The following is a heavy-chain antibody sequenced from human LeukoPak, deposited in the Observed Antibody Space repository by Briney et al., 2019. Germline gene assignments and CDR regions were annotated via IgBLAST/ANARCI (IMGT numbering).Heavy chain of an antibody. CDR3: AKSMGATYYDLVAVDI. V-gene: IGHV3-30*18. CDR2: ISYDGSNK. J-gene: IGHJ3*02. D-gene: IGHD1-26*01. Sequence: QTGGSLRLSCAASGFTFSSYGMHWVRQAPGKGLEWVAVISYDGSNKYYADSVKGRFTISRDNSKNTLYLQMNSLRPEDTALYYCAKSMGATYYDLVAVDIWGHGTMVTVSS. CDR1: GFTFSSYG.